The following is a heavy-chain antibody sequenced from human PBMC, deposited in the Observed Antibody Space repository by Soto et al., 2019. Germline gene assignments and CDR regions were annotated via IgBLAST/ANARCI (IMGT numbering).Heavy chain of an antibody. CDR2: INHSGST. Sequence: QVQLQQWGAGLLKPSETLSLTCAVYGGSFSGYYWSWIRQPPGKGLEWIGEINHSGSTNYNPSLKSRVTISVDTSKNQFSLKLSSETAADTGVYYCARGSRRGCCSGGSCYTPLDLGGRGTLVTGSS. V-gene: IGHV4-34*01. CDR1: GGSFSGYY. J-gene: IGHJ2*01. D-gene: IGHD2-15*01. CDR3: ARGSRRGCCSGGSCYTPLDL.